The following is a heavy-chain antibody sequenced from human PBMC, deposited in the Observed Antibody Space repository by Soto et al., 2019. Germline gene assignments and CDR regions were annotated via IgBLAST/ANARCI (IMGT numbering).Heavy chain of an antibody. CDR1: GYTFSNFG. D-gene: IGHD5-18*01. Sequence: ASVKVSCKASGYTFSNFGLSWVRQAPGQGLEWMGWISGYNGNTNSAERFQGRVPMTTDTSTSTAYMEVRSLTSDDTAVYYCARDKGYGFGWSSSSGMDVWGQGTTVTVSS. CDR3: ARDKGYGFGWSSSSGMDV. CDR2: ISGYNGNT. V-gene: IGHV1-18*01. J-gene: IGHJ6*02.